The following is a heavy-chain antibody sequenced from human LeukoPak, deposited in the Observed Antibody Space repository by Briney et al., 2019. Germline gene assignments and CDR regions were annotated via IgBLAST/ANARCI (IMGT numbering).Heavy chain of an antibody. CDR2: FDPEDGET. CDR1: GYTLTELS. CDR3: ATQDQVPAAKDAFDI. Sequence: GASVKVSCKVSGYTLTELSMHWVRQAPGKGLEWMGGFDPEDGETIYAQKFQGRVTMTEDTSTDTAYMELSSLRSEDTAVYYCATQDQVPAAKDAFDIWGQGTMVTVSS. V-gene: IGHV1-24*01. D-gene: IGHD2-2*01. J-gene: IGHJ3*02.